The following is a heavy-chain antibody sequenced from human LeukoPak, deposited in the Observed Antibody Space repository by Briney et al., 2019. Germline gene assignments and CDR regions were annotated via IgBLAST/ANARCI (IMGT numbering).Heavy chain of an antibody. D-gene: IGHD1-26*01. V-gene: IGHV4-59*01. CDR3: ASSIVGATYVY. J-gene: IGHJ4*02. Sequence: PSETLSLTCTVSGGSISSYYWSWIRQPPGKGLEWIGYIYYSGSTNYNPSPKSRVTISVDTSKNQFSLKLSSVTAADTAVYYCASSIVGATYVYWGQGTLVTVSS. CDR1: GGSISSYY. CDR2: IYYSGST.